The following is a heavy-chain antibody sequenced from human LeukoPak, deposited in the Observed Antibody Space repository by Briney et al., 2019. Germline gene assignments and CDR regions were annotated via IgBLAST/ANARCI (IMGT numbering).Heavy chain of an antibody. D-gene: IGHD6-13*01. J-gene: IGHJ4*02. CDR2: ISGSGGST. CDR1: GFTFSSYG. V-gene: IGHV3-23*01. CDR3: AKALLRKGAAAGYYFDY. Sequence: GGSLRLSCAASGFTFSSYGMSWVRQAPGKGLEWVSAISGSGGSTYYADSVKGRFTISRDNSKNTLYLQMNSLRAEDTAVYYCAKALLRKGAAAGYYFDYWGQGTLVTVSS.